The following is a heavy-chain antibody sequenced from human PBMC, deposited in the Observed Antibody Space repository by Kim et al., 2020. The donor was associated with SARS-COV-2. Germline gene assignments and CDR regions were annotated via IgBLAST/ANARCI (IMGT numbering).Heavy chain of an antibody. V-gene: IGHV4-34*01. J-gene: IGHJ5*02. CDR1: GGSFSGYY. CDR3: ARGAFNWNSQELPFDP. D-gene: IGHD1-7*01. Sequence: SETLSLTCAVYGGSFSGYYWSWIRQPPGKGLEWIGEINHSGSTNYNPSLKSRVTISVDTSKNQLSLKLSSVTAADTAVYYCARGAFNWNSQELPFDPWGQGTLVTVSS. CDR2: INHSGST.